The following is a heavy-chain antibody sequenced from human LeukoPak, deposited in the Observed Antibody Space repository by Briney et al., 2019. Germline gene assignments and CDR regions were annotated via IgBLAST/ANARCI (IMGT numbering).Heavy chain of an antibody. V-gene: IGHV3-23*01. CDR3: AKVGWNIVVVPAAINPPAFDI. Sequence: GGSLRLSCAASGFTFSSYAMSWVRQAPGKGLEWVSAISGSGGSTYYADSVKGWFTISRDNSKNTLYLQMNSLRAEDTAVYYCAKVGWNIVVVPAAINPPAFDIWGQGTMVTVSS. CDR1: GFTFSSYA. D-gene: IGHD2-2*01. J-gene: IGHJ3*02. CDR2: ISGSGGST.